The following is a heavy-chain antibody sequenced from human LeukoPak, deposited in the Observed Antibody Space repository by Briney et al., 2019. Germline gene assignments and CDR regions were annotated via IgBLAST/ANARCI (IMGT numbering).Heavy chain of an antibody. CDR1: GFIFSNYG. J-gene: IGHJ3*01. CDR3: AKDIQLST. Sequence: PGRSLRVSCAASGFIFSNYGMHWVRQAPGKGLEWVSLIGPVGDSPFYADSVKGQFTISRDNSKNTLSLQMNSLRVEDTAIYYCAKDIQLSTWGLGTMVTVSS. CDR2: IGPVGDSP. V-gene: IGHV3-23*01. D-gene: IGHD5-24*01.